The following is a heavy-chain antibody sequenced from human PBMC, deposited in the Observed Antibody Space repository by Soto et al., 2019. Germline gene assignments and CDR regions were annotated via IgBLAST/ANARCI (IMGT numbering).Heavy chain of an antibody. CDR1: GFTFSSYS. CDR3: ARERNTVTRYFDY. J-gene: IGHJ4*02. CDR2: ISSSSSYM. Sequence: EVQLVESGGGLVKPGGSLRLSCAASGFTFSSYSMNWVRQAPGKGLEWVSSISSSSSYMYYADSVKGRFTISRDNAKNSLYLQMNSLRAEDTAVYYCARERNTVTRYFDYWGQGTLVTVSS. D-gene: IGHD4-17*01. V-gene: IGHV3-21*01.